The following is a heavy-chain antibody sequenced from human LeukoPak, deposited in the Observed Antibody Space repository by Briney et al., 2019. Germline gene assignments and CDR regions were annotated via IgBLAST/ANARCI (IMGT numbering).Heavy chain of an antibody. V-gene: IGHV3-48*02. J-gene: IGHJ6*02. CDR3: ETTVTNALDV. CDR2: ISSSSSTI. D-gene: IGHD4-11*01. CDR1: GFTNSSYS. Sequence: GGSLRLSCAASGFTNSSYSMNLVRQAAGKGLEWVSYISSSSSTIYYADSVKGRFTISRDNVKNSLYLQMNSLRDEDTAVYYCETTVTNALDVWGQGTTVTVSS.